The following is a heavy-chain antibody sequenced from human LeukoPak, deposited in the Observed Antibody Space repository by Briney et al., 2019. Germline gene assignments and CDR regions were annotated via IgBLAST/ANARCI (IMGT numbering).Heavy chain of an antibody. CDR3: ARGADGVSSNSRGWFDP. J-gene: IGHJ5*02. CDR2: IYSGGST. Sequence: GGSLTLSCAASGFTVSNNYMRWVRQAPGKGLEWVSLIYSGGSTYYADSVKGRFIISRDNSKNTLYLQMNSLRAEDTAVYSCARGADGVSSNSRGWFDPWGQGTLVTVSS. CDR1: GFTVSNNY. D-gene: IGHD2-15*01. V-gene: IGHV3-66*01.